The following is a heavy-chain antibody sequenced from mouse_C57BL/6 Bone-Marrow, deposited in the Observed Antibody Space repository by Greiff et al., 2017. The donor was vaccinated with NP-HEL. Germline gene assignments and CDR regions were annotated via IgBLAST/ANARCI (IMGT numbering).Heavy chain of an antibody. J-gene: IGHJ4*01. CDR2: IDPNSGGT. D-gene: IGHD3-3*01. CDR3: ARLDNDYAMDY. CDR1: GYTFTSYW. Sequence: QVQLKQPGAELVKPGASVKLSCKASGYTFTSYWMHWVKQRPGRGLEWIGRIDPNSGGTKYNEKFKSKATLTVDKPSSTAYMQLSSLTSEDSAVYYCARLDNDYAMDYWGQGTSVTVSS. V-gene: IGHV1-72*01.